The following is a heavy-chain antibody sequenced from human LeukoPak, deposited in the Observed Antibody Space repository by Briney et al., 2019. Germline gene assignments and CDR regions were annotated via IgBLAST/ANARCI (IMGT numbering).Heavy chain of an antibody. CDR2: ISAYNGNT. CDR3: ASNTAAGSYYYYYYMDV. D-gene: IGHD6-13*01. J-gene: IGHJ6*03. Sequence: ASVKVSCKASGYTFTSYGISWVRQAPGQWLEWMGWISAYNGNTNYAQKLQGRVTMTTDTSTSTAYMELRSLRSDDTAVYYCASNTAAGSYYYYYYMDVWGKGTTVTVSS. CDR1: GYTFTSYG. V-gene: IGHV1-18*01.